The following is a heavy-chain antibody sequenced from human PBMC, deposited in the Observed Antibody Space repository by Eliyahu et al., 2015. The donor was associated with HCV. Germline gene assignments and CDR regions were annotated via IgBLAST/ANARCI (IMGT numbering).Heavy chain of an antibody. V-gene: IGHV1-69*04. CDR1: GGTFSXXX. J-gene: IGHJ5*02. Sequence: QVQLVQSGAEVKKPGSSVKVSCKASGGTFSXXXISWVRQAPGQGLEWMGRIIPILGIANYAQKFQGRVTITADKSTSTAYMELSSLRSEDTAVYYCAISCSGGSCYDTNWFDPWGQGTLVTVSS. CDR2: IIPILGIA. CDR3: AISCSGGSCYDTNWFDP. D-gene: IGHD2-15*01.